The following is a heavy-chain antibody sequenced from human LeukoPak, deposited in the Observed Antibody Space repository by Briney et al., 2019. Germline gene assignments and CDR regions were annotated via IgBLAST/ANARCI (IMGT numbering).Heavy chain of an antibody. V-gene: IGHV4-34*01. CDR1: GGSFSGYY. CDR3: AKGQWFRAF. CDR2: VHYSGSA. D-gene: IGHD3-10*01. Sequence: SETLSLTCAVYGGSFSGYYWTWIRQSPGRGLEWIGEVHYSGSATYNPSLKSRVTISVDTSINQFSLKMNSMTAADTAVYYCAKGQWFRAFWSRGTPVTVSS. J-gene: IGHJ4*02.